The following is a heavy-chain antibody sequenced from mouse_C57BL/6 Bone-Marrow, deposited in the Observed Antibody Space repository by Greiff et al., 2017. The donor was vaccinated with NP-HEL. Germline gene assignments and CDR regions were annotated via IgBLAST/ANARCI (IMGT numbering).Heavy chain of an antibody. Sequence: VQLQQSGAELVRPGASVKLSCTASGFNIKDDYMHWVKQRPEQGLEWIGWIDPENGDTEYASKFQGKATITADTSSNTAYLQLSSLTSDDTAVYYCTTWGGYYYGSEAYWGQGTLVTVSA. D-gene: IGHD1-1*01. CDR3: TTWGGYYYGSEAY. J-gene: IGHJ3*01. CDR2: IDPENGDT. V-gene: IGHV14-4*01. CDR1: GFNIKDDY.